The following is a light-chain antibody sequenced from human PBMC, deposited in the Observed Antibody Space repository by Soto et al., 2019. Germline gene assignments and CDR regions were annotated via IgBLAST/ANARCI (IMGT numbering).Light chain of an antibody. J-gene: IGKJ2*01. CDR1: QSVTKY. V-gene: IGKV3-11*01. CDR2: DVS. Sequence: EVVLTQSPATLSLSPGERATLSCRASQSVTKYLAWYQQKPGQALRLLIYDVSKRATGIPARFSGSGSETDFTLTISSLEPGDFAVYYCQQRSNWPRGTFGQGTKLEIK. CDR3: QQRSNWPRGT.